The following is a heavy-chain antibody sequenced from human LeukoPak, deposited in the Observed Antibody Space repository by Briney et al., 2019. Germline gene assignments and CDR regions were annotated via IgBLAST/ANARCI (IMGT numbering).Heavy chain of an antibody. Sequence: PSETLSLTCAVYGGSFSGYYWSWIRQPPGKGLEWIGEINHSGSTNYNPSLKSRVTISVDTSKNQFSLKLSSVTAADTAVYYCARGRSYCSSTSCWDWFDPWGQGTLVTVSS. CDR3: ARGRSYCSSTSCWDWFDP. D-gene: IGHD2-2*01. CDR2: INHSGST. V-gene: IGHV4-34*01. CDR1: GGSFSGYY. J-gene: IGHJ5*02.